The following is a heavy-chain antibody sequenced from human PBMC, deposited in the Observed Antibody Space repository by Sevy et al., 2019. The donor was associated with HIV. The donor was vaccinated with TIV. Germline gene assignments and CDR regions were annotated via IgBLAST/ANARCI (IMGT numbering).Heavy chain of an antibody. CDR1: GFSLSNYA. D-gene: IGHD6-6*01. CDR3: AKGRIPSIGTLGPFDS. Sequence: GGSLRLSCAASGFSLSNYAMSWVRQAPGKGLEWISTKTGSAGVTYYADSVKGRFTISRDNSKNTLFLQMNSLRAEDTALYYCAKGRIPSIGTLGPFDSWGQATLVTVSS. J-gene: IGHJ4*02. V-gene: IGHV3-23*01. CDR2: KTGSAGVT.